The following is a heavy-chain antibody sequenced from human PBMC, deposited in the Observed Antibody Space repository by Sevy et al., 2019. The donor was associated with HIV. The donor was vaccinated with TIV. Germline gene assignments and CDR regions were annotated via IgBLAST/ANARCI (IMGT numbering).Heavy chain of an antibody. CDR3: ARAGWQQLAYYFDY. CDR1: GYTFTSYA. CDR2: INTNTGNP. V-gene: IGHV7-4-1*02. Sequence: ASVKVSCKASGYTFTSYAMNWVRQAPGQGLEWMGWINTNTGNPTYAQGFTGRFVFSLDTSVSTAYLKISSLKAEDTAVYYCARAGWQQLAYYFDYWGQGTLVTVSS. D-gene: IGHD6-13*01. J-gene: IGHJ4*02.